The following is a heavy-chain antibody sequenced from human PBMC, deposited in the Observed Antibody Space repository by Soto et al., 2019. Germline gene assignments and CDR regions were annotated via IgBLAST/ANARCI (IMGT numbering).Heavy chain of an antibody. Sequence: ASVKVSCKASGYSFTSYGSSWVRQAPGQGLEWMGWISAYNGNTNYAQKLQGRVTMTTDTSTSTAYMELRSLRSDDTAVYYCARAYYYGSGSYYNPYWFDPWGQGTLVTVS. CDR2: ISAYNGNT. V-gene: IGHV1-18*01. D-gene: IGHD3-10*01. CDR1: GYSFTSYG. CDR3: ARAYYYGSGSYYNPYWFDP. J-gene: IGHJ5*02.